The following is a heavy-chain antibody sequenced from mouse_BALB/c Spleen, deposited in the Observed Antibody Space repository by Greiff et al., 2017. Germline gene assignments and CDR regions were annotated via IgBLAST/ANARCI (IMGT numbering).Heavy chain of an antibody. Sequence: EVKLVESGPGLVKPSQSLSLTCTVTGYSITSDYAWNWIRQFPGNKLEWMGYISYSGSTSYNPSLKSRISITRDTSKNQFLLQLNSVTTEDTATYYCASIYYDYDDYAMDYWGQGTSVTVSS. CDR3: ASIYYDYDDYAMDY. CDR2: ISYSGST. CDR1: GYSITSDYA. D-gene: IGHD2-4*01. V-gene: IGHV3-2*02. J-gene: IGHJ4*01.